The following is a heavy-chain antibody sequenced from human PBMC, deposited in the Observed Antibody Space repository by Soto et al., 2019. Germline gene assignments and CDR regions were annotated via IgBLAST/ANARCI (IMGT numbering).Heavy chain of an antibody. CDR1: GGTFSSYA. CDR2: IIPILGIA. Sequence: ASVKVSCKASGGTFSSYAISWVRQAPGQGLEWMGGIIPILGIANYAQKFQGRVTITADKSTSTAYMELSSLRSEDTAVYYCARDGILTGYHDAFDIWGQGTMVTVSS. J-gene: IGHJ3*02. D-gene: IGHD3-9*01. CDR3: ARDGILTGYHDAFDI. V-gene: IGHV1-69*10.